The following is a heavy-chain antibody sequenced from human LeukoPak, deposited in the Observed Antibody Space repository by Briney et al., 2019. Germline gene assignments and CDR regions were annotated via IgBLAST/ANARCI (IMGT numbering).Heavy chain of an antibody. J-gene: IGHJ4*02. V-gene: IGHV3-7*01. Sequence: GGSLRLSWAGSGLPFSNYWVAWVGPAAGEGLEWVANMQSYGGEINYVDSVKGRVTLSRDNAKHSLVLQMNSLRVDDTAVYDCVRARGYSTLDYWGQGTLVIVSS. D-gene: IGHD4-23*01. CDR1: GLPFSNYW. CDR3: VRARGYSTLDY. CDR2: MQSYGGEI.